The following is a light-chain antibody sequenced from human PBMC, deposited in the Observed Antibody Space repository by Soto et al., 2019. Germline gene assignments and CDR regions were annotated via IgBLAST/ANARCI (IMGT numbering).Light chain of an antibody. CDR1: QSISSY. V-gene: IGKV1-39*01. J-gene: IGKJ2*01. CDR3: QQSYSTPRT. Sequence: DIQMTQSPSSLSESVGDRDTITCRASQSISSYLNWYQQKPGKAPKLLIYAASSLQSGVPSRFSGSGSGTDFTLTISSLQPEDFAAYYCQQSYSTPRTFGQGTKLEIK. CDR2: AAS.